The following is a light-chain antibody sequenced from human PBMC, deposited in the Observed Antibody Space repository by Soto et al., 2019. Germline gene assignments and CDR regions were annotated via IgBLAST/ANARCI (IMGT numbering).Light chain of an antibody. Sequence: DIQMTQSPSSLSASVGDRVTITCRASQGISNYLAWYQQKPGKVPKLLIYVASTLRSGDPSRFSGSGSGPDFTLTISSLQPEDVATYYCQMYDSAPFTFGPGTKVDIK. CDR2: VAS. CDR3: QMYDSAPFT. J-gene: IGKJ3*01. CDR1: QGISNY. V-gene: IGKV1-27*01.